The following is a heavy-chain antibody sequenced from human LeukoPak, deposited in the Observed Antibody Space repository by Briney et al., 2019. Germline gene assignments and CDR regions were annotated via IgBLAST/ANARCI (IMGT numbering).Heavy chain of an antibody. J-gene: IGHJ4*02. CDR1: GFTFSSYW. V-gene: IGHV3-7*01. CDR2: IKQDGSEK. D-gene: IGHD3-22*01. CDR3: VRDWGYDSSGYWQKYFDT. Sequence: GGSLRLSCAASGFTFSSYWMSWVRQAPGEGLEWVANIKQDGSEKYYADSVKGRFTISRDNAKNTVYLQMNSLRAEDTAVYYCVRDWGYDSSGYWQKYFDTWGQGTLVTVSS.